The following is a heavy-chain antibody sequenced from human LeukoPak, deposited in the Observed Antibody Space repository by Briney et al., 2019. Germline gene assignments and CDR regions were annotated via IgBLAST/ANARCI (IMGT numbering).Heavy chain of an antibody. CDR1: GGSISDYY. J-gene: IGHJ4*02. CDR3: ARAGTYSSSWLDY. V-gene: IGHV4-59*01. D-gene: IGHD6-13*01. CDR2: IFHSGSP. Sequence: SETLSLTCTVSGGSISDYYWSWIRQPPGKGLEWIGYIFHSGSPNYNPSLESRVTISIDTSKNQFSLKLSSVTAADTAFYYCARAGTYSSSWLDYWGQGTLVTVSS.